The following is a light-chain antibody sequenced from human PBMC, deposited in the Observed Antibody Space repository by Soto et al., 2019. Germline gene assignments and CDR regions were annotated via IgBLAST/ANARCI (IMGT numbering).Light chain of an antibody. J-gene: IGKJ4*02. V-gene: IGKV3-20*01. CDR3: QQYGSSGT. Sequence: EIVLTQSPGTLSLSPGETATLSCRASETVDTSSLGWYQQKPGRAPSLLIYSASRRARGIPDRFSASGFATEFTLTISRLEPEDFAVYYWQQYGSSGTFG. CDR1: ETVDTSS. CDR2: SAS.